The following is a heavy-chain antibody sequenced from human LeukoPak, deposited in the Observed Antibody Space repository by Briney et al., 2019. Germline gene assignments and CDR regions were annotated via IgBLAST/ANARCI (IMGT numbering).Heavy chain of an antibody. Sequence: PGGSLRLSCAASGFTFSSYAMHWVRQAPGKGLEWVAVISYDGSNKYYADSVKGRFTISRDNSKNTLYLQMNSLRAEDTAVYYCAREGDYDTQVAPFDYWGQGTLVTVSS. CDR2: ISYDGSNK. V-gene: IGHV3-30*01. CDR3: AREGDYDTQVAPFDY. CDR1: GFTFSSYA. J-gene: IGHJ4*02. D-gene: IGHD3-22*01.